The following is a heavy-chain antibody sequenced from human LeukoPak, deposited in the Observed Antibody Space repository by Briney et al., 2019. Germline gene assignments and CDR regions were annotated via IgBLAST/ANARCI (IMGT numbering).Heavy chain of an antibody. Sequence: SETLSLTCTVSGGSITGYYWNWIRQPAGQGLEWLGRVYSSGVGNYNPSLTSRVTMSVDTSKNQFSLKLTTLTAADTAVYYCAREEFLHEIDSSGYFVYWGQGTLVTVSS. J-gene: IGHJ4*02. CDR3: AREEFLHEIDSSGYFVY. V-gene: IGHV4-4*07. CDR1: GGSITGYY. D-gene: IGHD3-22*01. CDR2: VYSSGVG.